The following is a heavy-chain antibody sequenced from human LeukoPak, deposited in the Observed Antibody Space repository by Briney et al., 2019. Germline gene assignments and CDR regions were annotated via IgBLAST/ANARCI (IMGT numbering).Heavy chain of an antibody. Sequence: GESLQISCKGSGYIFTNYWITWVRQMPGKGLEWMGRIDPSDSYTNYSPSFQGHVTISADKSITIAYLQWSSLKASDTAMYYCARTRGYSYGPPFDFWGQGTLVTVSS. V-gene: IGHV5-10-1*01. CDR1: GYIFTNYW. CDR3: ARTRGYSYGPPFDF. D-gene: IGHD5-18*01. CDR2: IDPSDSYT. J-gene: IGHJ4*02.